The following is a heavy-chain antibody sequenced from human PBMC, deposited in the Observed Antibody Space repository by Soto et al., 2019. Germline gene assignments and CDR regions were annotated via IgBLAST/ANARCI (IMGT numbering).Heavy chain of an antibody. V-gene: IGHV1-18*01. J-gene: IGHJ4*02. CDR3: ARDFTGWPPDGVDS. CDR2: ISAYNGNT. CDR1: GFTFTSYA. D-gene: IGHD3-16*01. Sequence: QVHLVQSGAEVKKPGASVKVSCKASGFTFTSYAITWVRQAPGQGLEWMGWISAYNGNTNYAQNLQGRVTMTTDSSTSTAYMELGSLTSDDTAVYYCARDFTGWPPDGVDSWGQGTPVTVSS.